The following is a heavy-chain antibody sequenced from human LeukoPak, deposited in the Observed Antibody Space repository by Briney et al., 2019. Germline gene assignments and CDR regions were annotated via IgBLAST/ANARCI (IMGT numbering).Heavy chain of an antibody. D-gene: IGHD4-17*01. Sequence: GGSLRLSCAASGCTLNNYDMNWVRQAPGKGLEWLSAINSASDTFYSNSVKGRFTISRDNSKNTLYLQMNSLRGDDTAVYYCAKEGRGPDGDTDGFESWGQGTMVTVSS. V-gene: IGHV3-23*01. CDR1: GCTLNNYD. J-gene: IGHJ3*02. CDR2: INSASDT. CDR3: AKEGRGPDGDTDGFES.